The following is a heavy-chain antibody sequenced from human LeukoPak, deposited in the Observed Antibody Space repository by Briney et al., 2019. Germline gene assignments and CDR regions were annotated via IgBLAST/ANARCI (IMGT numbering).Heavy chain of an antibody. CDR2: IYHSGST. CDR3: ARYTISPTYYFDY. J-gene: IGHJ4*02. Sequence: SETLSLTCTVSGDSISSYYWGWIRQPPGKGLEWIGNIYHSGSTYYSPSLKSRVTISIDTSKNRFSLNLTSVTAADTAVYYCARYTISPTYYFDYWGQGTLVTVSS. V-gene: IGHV4-59*08. CDR1: GDSISSYY. D-gene: IGHD6-13*01.